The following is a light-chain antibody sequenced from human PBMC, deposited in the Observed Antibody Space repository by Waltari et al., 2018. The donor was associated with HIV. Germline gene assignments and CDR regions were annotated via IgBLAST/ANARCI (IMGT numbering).Light chain of an antibody. V-gene: IGLV3-21*01. CDR1: GIGSKP. Sequence: SYVLTQPPSVSVAPGTTARVSRGGYGIGSKPGQWYQQKPGQAPGMVIFADSDRPSGIPERFSGSNSVNTATLTISRVEAGDEADYYCQVWDSNSDHWVFGGGTKLTVL. CDR2: ADS. J-gene: IGLJ3*02. CDR3: QVWDSNSDHWV.